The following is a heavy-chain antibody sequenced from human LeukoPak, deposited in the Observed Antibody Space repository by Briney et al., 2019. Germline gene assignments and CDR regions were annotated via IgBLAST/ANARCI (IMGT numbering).Heavy chain of an antibody. D-gene: IGHD2-2*01. Sequence: ASVEVSCKASGYTFTRYYMHWVRQAPGQGLEWMGIIHPSSGSTSYAQKFEGRVTLTRDTSTSTVYMELISLRSEDTAVYYCARDSSTSSLADPWGQGTLVTVSS. CDR1: GYTFTRYY. J-gene: IGHJ5*02. V-gene: IGHV1-46*01. CDR2: IHPSSGST. CDR3: ARDSSTSSLADP.